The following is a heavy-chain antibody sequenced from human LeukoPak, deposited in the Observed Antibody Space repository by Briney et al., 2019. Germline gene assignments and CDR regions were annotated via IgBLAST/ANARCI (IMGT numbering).Heavy chain of an antibody. CDR2: VYCSGTT. D-gene: IGHD3-10*01. CDR3: ARDSGTTGEVKFDP. CDR1: GGSISSYY. V-gene: IGHV4-59*12. Sequence: PSETLSLTCTVSGGSISSYYWSWIRQPPGKALEWIGSVYCSGTTSYNPSLKSRVTISVDMSKNHFSLRLRSVTAADTAVYYCARDSGTTGEVKFDPWGQGTLVTVSS. J-gene: IGHJ5*02.